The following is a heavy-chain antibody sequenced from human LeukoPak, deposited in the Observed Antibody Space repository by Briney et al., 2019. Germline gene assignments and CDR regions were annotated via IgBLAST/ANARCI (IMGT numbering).Heavy chain of an antibody. CDR2: ISSNGGST. V-gene: IGHV3-64*04. CDR1: GFTFSNYT. CDR3: ARDPDRMDV. D-gene: IGHD1-14*01. Sequence: PGGSLRLSCSASGFTFSNYTMHWVRHAPGKGLEYVSSISSNGGSTYYADSVKGRFTISRDNSNNTLYLQMNSLRAEDTAVYYCARDPDRMDVWGQGTSVTVSS. J-gene: IGHJ6*02.